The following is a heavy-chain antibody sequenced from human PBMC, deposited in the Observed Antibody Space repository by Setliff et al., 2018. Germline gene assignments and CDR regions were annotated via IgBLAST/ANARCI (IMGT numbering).Heavy chain of an antibody. CDR2: INHCGST. CDR3: ARGRNIAARLLDS. J-gene: IGHJ5*01. D-gene: IGHD6-6*01. V-gene: IGHV4-34*01. CDR1: GGTFSDYH. Sequence: SETLSLTCAAYGGTFSDYHWTWIRQSPEKGLEWIGEINHCGSTNYNPSLKSRVTISIDTSRDQFSLKLISMIAADTAVYYCARGRNIAARLLDSWGQGTLVTVSS.